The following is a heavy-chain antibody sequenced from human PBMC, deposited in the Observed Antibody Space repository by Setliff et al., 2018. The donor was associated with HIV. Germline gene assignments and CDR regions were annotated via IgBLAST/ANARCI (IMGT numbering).Heavy chain of an antibody. CDR1: GGSFSGYY. CDR2: INHSGST. D-gene: IGHD6-19*01. V-gene: IGHV4-34*01. CDR3: ARVAGSHYFDY. J-gene: IGHJ4*02. Sequence: PSETLSLTCAVYGGSFSGYYWSWIRQPPGKGLEWIGEINHSGSTNYNPSLKGRVTISVDTSKNQFSLKLSSVTAADTAVYYCARVAGSHYFDYWGQGTLVTVSS.